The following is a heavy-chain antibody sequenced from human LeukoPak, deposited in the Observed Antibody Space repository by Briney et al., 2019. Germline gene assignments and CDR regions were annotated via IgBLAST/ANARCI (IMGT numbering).Heavy chain of an antibody. CDR1: GFTFSSYA. Sequence: GGSLRLSCAASGFTFSSYAMSWVRQAPGKGLEWVSAISGSGGSTYYADSVKGRFTISRDNSKNTLYLQMNSLRAEDTAVYYCAKVYASTPAYYYYYGMDVWGQGTTVTVSS. D-gene: IGHD2-8*01. CDR3: AKVYASTPAYYYYYGMDV. CDR2: ISGSGGST. V-gene: IGHV3-23*01. J-gene: IGHJ6*02.